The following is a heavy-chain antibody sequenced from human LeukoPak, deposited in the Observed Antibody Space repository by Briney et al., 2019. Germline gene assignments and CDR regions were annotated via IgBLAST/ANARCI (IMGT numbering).Heavy chain of an antibody. CDR3: ARDYYGDYYFDY. CDR2: ISSSTSTI. Sequence: GGSLRLSCAASGFTFSSYTMNWVRQAPGKRLEWVSSISSSTSTIHYADSVKGRFTIFRDNAKNSLYLQTNSLRAEDTAVYFCARDYYGDYYFDYWGQGTLVTVSS. V-gene: IGHV3-48*01. CDR1: GFTFSSYT. J-gene: IGHJ4*02. D-gene: IGHD4-17*01.